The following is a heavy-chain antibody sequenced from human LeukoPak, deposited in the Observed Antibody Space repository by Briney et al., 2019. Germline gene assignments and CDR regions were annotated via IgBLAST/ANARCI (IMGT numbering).Heavy chain of an antibody. D-gene: IGHD2-2*01. J-gene: IGHJ4*02. CDR2: IYYSGST. Sequence: SETLSLTCTVSGGSISSYYWSWIRQPPGKGLEGIGYIYYSGSTNYNPSLKSRVTISVDTSKNQFSLKLSSVTAADTAVYYCARLAYCSSTSCYFFDYWGQGTLVTVSS. CDR3: ARLAYCSSTSCYFFDY. CDR1: GGSISSYY. V-gene: IGHV4-59*01.